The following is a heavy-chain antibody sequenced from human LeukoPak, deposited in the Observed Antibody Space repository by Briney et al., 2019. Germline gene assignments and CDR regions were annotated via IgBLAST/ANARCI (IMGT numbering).Heavy chain of an antibody. Sequence: SETLSLTCTVSGGSISSSSYYWGWIRQPPGKGLEWIGSIYYSGSTYYNPSLKSRVTISVDTSKNQFSLKLSSVTAADTAVYYCARDLYGYSSGWSLGYWGQGTLVTVSS. CDR3: ARDLYGYSSGWSLGY. CDR2: IYYSGST. J-gene: IGHJ4*02. V-gene: IGHV4-39*07. D-gene: IGHD6-19*01. CDR1: GGSISSSSYY.